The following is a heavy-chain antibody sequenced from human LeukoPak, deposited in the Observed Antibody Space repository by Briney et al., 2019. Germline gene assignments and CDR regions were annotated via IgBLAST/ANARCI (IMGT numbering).Heavy chain of an antibody. D-gene: IGHD2-2*01. Sequence: SETLSLTCTVSGGSISSSNWWSWVRQPPGQGLEWIGEIYHSGSTNYNPSLKSRVTISVDKSKNQFSLKLSSVTAADTAVYYCARDYCSSTSCPKVWFDPWGQGTLVTVSS. CDR1: GGSISSSNW. CDR3: ARDYCSSTSCPKVWFDP. J-gene: IGHJ5*02. V-gene: IGHV4-4*02. CDR2: IYHSGST.